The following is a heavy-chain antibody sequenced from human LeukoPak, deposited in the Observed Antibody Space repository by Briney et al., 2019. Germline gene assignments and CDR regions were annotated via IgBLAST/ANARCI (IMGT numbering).Heavy chain of an antibody. Sequence: SETPSLTCTVSGGSISSSSYYWGWIRQPPGKGLEWIGYIYYSGSTNYNPSLKSRVTISVDTSKNQFSLKLSSVTAADTAVYYCARDQAAGIDYWGQGTLVTVSS. CDR2: IYYSGST. V-gene: IGHV4-61*01. CDR3: ARDQAAGIDY. D-gene: IGHD6-13*01. J-gene: IGHJ4*02. CDR1: GGSISSSSYY.